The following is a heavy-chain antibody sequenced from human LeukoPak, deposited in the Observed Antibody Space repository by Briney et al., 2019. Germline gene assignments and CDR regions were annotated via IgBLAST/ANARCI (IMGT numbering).Heavy chain of an antibody. CDR3: ARLPATGFDY. D-gene: IGHD1-1*01. V-gene: IGHV1-69*02. CDR2: IIPILGIA. J-gene: IGHJ4*02. Sequence: SVKVACKASGGTFTSYTISWVRQAPGQGLEWMGRIIPILGIANYAQKFQGRVTITADKSTSTAYMELSSLRSEDTAVYYCARLPATGFDYWGQGNLVTVSS. CDR1: GGTFTSYT.